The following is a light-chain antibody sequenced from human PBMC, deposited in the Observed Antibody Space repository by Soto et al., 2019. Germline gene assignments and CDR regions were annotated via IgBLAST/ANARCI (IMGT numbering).Light chain of an antibody. CDR1: SSNIGSNT. Sequence: QSVLTQPPSASGTPGQRVTISCSGSSSNIGSNTVNWYQQLPGTAPKLLIYSNNQRPSGVHDRFSGSKSGTSASLAISGLQSEDEADYYCAAWDDSLNGWVFGGGTTLTVL. J-gene: IGLJ3*02. CDR2: SNN. V-gene: IGLV1-44*01. CDR3: AAWDDSLNGWV.